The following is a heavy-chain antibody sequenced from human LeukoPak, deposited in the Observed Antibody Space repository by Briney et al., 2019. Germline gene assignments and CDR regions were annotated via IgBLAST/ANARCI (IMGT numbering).Heavy chain of an antibody. D-gene: IGHD6-13*01. CDR2: ISYDGSNK. Sequence: GGSLRLSCAASGFTFSSYAMHWVRQAPGKGLEWVAVISYDGSNKYYADSVKGRFTISRDNSKNTLYLQMSSLRAEDTAVYYCAREKGSSSWYGPLLYYFDYWGQGTLVTVSS. CDR1: GFTFSSYA. V-gene: IGHV3-30-3*01. CDR3: AREKGSSSWYGPLLYYFDY. J-gene: IGHJ4*02.